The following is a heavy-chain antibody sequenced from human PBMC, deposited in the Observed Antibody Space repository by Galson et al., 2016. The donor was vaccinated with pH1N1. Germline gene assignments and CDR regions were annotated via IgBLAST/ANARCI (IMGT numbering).Heavy chain of an antibody. CDR2: IYWDDDK. CDR3: AHREVMITNAFDF. D-gene: IGHD3-16*01. Sequence: PALVKPPQTLTLTCNFSGFSVSGSGMGVGWIRQPPGKALEWLAVIYWDDDKRYSPSRKSRLTITKDTSKNHVVLTMTNMDPMDTATYYCAHREVMITNAFDFWGQGTMVTVSS. V-gene: IGHV2-5*02. CDR1: GFSVSGSGMG. J-gene: IGHJ3*01.